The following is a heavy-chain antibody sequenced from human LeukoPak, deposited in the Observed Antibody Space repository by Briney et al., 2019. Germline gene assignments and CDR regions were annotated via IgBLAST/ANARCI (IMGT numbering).Heavy chain of an antibody. V-gene: IGHV3-48*03. D-gene: IGHD2-2*01. CDR1: GFTFSSYE. Sequence: SGGSLRLSCAASGFTFSSYEMNWVRQAPGKGLEWVSYVSSSGSTIYYADSVKGRFTISRDNAKNSLYLQMNSLRAEDTAVYYCARWGYCSSTSCFSYYYYGMDVWGQGTTVTVSS. CDR2: VSSSGSTI. J-gene: IGHJ6*02. CDR3: ARWGYCSSTSCFSYYYYGMDV.